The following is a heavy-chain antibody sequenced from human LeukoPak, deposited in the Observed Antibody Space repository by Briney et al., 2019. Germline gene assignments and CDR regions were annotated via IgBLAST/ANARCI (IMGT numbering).Heavy chain of an antibody. D-gene: IGHD2-21*02. CDR1: AGSISSNC. Sequence: SENLSLTATVAAGSISSNCWSWLRPPPGKGLEWIGYIYYSGSTNDKPSLRSRVTISVDTSKNQFSLKLSSVTAADTAVYYWARVTSPHAFDIWGQETMVTVSS. CDR3: ARVTSPHAFDI. V-gene: IGHV4-59*01. CDR2: IYYSGST. J-gene: IGHJ3*02.